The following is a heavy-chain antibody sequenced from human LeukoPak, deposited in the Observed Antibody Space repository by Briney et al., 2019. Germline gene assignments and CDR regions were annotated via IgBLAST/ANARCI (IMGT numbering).Heavy chain of an antibody. V-gene: IGHV3-64*01. CDR2: ISSNGSST. CDR1: GFTFSSYA. D-gene: IGHD1-26*01. Sequence: GGSLRLSCAASGFTFSSYAMHWVRQAPGKGLEYVSAISSNGSSTYYANSVKGRFTISRDNSKNTLYLQMGSLRAEDMAVYYCARGGPQWELLPRYFDYWGQGTLVTVSS. CDR3: ARGGPQWELLPRYFDY. J-gene: IGHJ4*02.